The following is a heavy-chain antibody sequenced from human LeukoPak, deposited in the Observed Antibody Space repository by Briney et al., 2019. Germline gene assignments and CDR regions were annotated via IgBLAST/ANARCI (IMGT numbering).Heavy chain of an antibody. Sequence: SETLSLTCTVSGYSISSGYYWGWIRQPPGKGLEWIGSIYHSGSTYYNPSLKSRVTISVDTSKNQYSLKLSSVTAADTAVYYCARGFGELLEHAFDIWGQGTMVTVSS. V-gene: IGHV4-38-2*02. D-gene: IGHD3-10*01. J-gene: IGHJ3*02. CDR3: ARGFGELLEHAFDI. CDR1: GYSISSGYY. CDR2: IYHSGST.